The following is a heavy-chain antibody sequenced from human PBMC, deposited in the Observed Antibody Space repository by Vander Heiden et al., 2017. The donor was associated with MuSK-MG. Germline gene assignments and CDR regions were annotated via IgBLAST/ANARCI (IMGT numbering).Heavy chain of an antibody. D-gene: IGHD2-2*01. CDR3: ARDVRSTSCYGTYCFYYMDV. J-gene: IGHJ6*03. CDR2: ISSGSSYI. CDR1: GCTFSSYS. Sequence: EVQLVESGGGLVKPGGSLSLSCAASGCTFSSYSMNWVRPAPGKGLEWVSSISSGSSYIYYADSVKGRFTISRDNAKNSLYLQMNSLRAEDTAVYYCARDVRSTSCYGTYCFYYMDVWGKGTTVTVSS. V-gene: IGHV3-21*01.